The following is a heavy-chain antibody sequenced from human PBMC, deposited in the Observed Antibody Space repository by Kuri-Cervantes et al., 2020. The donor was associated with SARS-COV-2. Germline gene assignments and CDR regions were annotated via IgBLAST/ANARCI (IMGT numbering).Heavy chain of an antibody. J-gene: IGHJ5*02. V-gene: IGHV3-30-3*01. D-gene: IGHD3-9*01. CDR3: ARASVSYYDILTGYYGTKNSPFDP. Sequence: GGSLRLSCAASGFTFSSYAMHWVRQAPGKGLEWVAVISYDGSNKYYADSVKGRFTISRDNSKNTLYLQMNSLRAEDTAVYYCARASVSYYDILTGYYGTKNSPFDPWGQGTLVTVSS. CDR2: ISYDGSNK. CDR1: GFTFSSYA.